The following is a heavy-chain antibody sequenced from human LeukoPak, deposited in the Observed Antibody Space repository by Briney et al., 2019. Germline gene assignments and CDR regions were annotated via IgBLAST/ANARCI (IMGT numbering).Heavy chain of an antibody. CDR1: GYTFSSYA. V-gene: IGHV3-23*01. D-gene: IGHD1-26*01. Sequence: GGSLRLSCADSGYTFSSYAMSWVGEAPGEGLSRVSVIEGSGGVTYYPESVTGRFTLSRDNSKNTLDLQINDLRAEDTAVYYCAKQTLPRVGAPIRWGQGTLVTVSS. CDR2: IEGSGGVT. J-gene: IGHJ4*02. CDR3: AKQTLPRVGAPIR.